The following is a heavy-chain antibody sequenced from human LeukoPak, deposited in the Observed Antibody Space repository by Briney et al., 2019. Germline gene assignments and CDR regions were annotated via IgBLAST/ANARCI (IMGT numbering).Heavy chain of an antibody. V-gene: IGHV3-23*01. Sequence: AGSLRLSCAASGFTFSSYFMSWVRQAPGKGLEWVSAISGSGGSTYHADSVKGRFTISRDNSKNTLYLRMNSLRAEDTAVYYCASLYDSGSYYNFLDYWGQGTLVTVSS. CDR1: GFTFSSYF. D-gene: IGHD3-10*01. CDR3: ASLYDSGSYYNFLDY. CDR2: ISGSGGST. J-gene: IGHJ4*02.